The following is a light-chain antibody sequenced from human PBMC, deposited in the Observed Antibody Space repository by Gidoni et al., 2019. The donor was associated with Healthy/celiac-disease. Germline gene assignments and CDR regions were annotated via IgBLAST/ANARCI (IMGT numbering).Light chain of an antibody. Sequence: DIGMTQSPDYLAVSLGERATINCKSSQSVLYSSNNKNYLAWYQQKPGQPPKLLIYWASTRESGVPDRFSGSGSGTDFTLTISSLQAEDVAVYYCQQYYSTPGWTFGQGTKVEIK. V-gene: IGKV4-1*01. CDR3: QQYYSTPGWT. CDR1: QSVLYSSNNKNY. CDR2: WAS. J-gene: IGKJ1*01.